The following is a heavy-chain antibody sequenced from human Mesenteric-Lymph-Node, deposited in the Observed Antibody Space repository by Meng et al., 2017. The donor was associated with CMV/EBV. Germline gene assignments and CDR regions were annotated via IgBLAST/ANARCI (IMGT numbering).Heavy chain of an antibody. CDR1: GGSFSGYY. D-gene: IGHD4-23*01. J-gene: IGHJ4*02. V-gene: IGHV4-34*01. CDR3: ARHQRWLKSEGGFNY. Sequence: QGQLQQWGAGLLKPSETLSLTWAVYGGSFSGYYWSGIRQPPGKGLEWIGEINHSGSTNYNPSLKSRVTISVDTSKNQFSLKLSSVTAADTAVYYCARHQRWLKSEGGFNYWGQGTLVTVSS. CDR2: INHSGST.